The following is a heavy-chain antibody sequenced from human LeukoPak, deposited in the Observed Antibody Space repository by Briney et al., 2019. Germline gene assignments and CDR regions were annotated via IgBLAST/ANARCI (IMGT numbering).Heavy chain of an antibody. J-gene: IGHJ5*02. V-gene: IGHV1-46*01. CDR3: STLAAGDWFDP. CDR1: GYTLTSYY. D-gene: IGHD3-10*01. CDR2: INPSGGST. Sequence: ASVTVSCKASGYTLTSYYMHWVRHAPGQGIEWMGIINPSGGSTNYAQKFQGRVTITRDTSTSTVYMELSSLRSEDTAVYYCSTLAAGDWFDPWGQGTLVTVSS.